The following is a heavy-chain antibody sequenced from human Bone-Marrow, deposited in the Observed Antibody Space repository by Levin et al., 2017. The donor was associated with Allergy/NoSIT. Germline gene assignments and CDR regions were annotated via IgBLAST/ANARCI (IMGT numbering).Heavy chain of an antibody. D-gene: IGHD3-9*01. CDR3: ARAGRYDY. V-gene: IGHV3-48*04. J-gene: IGHJ4*02. CDR1: GFTFSSYS. CDR2: ISSSSNTM. Sequence: GESLKISCAASGFTFSSYSMNWVRQAPGKGLEWISYISSSSNTMYYADSVKGRFTISRDNAKNSLFLQMSSLRAEDTAVYYCARAGRYDYWGQGTLVTVSS.